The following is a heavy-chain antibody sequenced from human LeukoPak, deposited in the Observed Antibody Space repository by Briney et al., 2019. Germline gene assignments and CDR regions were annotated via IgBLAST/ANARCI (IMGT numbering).Heavy chain of an antibody. D-gene: IGHD6-19*01. Sequence: ASVKVSCKASGYTFTSYGISWVRQAPGQGLEWMGWISAYNGNTNYAQKLQGRVTMTTDTSTSTAYMELRSLRSDDTAVYYCARERASSGWYDYYYYYGMDVWGQGTTVTVSS. CDR1: GYTFTSYG. V-gene: IGHV1-18*01. J-gene: IGHJ6*02. CDR3: ARERASSGWYDYYYYYGMDV. CDR2: ISAYNGNT.